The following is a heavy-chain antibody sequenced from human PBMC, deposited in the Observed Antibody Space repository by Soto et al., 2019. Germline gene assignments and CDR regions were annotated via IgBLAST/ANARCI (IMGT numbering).Heavy chain of an antibody. V-gene: IGHV3-23*01. CDR2: ISGSGGST. CDR1: GFTFSSYA. J-gene: IGHJ6*02. Sequence: EVQLLESGGGLVQPGGSLRLSCAASGFTFSSYAMSWVRQAPGKGLEWVSAISGSGGSTYYADSVKGRFTISRDNSKNTLYLHMNSLRAADTAVYYGAKAVGGGYYYYGMDVWGQGTTVTVSS. D-gene: IGHD2-15*01. CDR3: AKAVGGGYYYYGMDV.